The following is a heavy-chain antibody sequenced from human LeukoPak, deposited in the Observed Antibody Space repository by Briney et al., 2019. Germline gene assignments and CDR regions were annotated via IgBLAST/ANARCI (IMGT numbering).Heavy chain of an antibody. CDR3: ARDSWNF. V-gene: IGHV3-30-3*01. CDR1: SFTFSSYA. D-gene: IGHD1-1*01. Sequence: PGGSLRLSCAASSFTFSSYAMHWVRQAPGKGLEWVAVISSDGTSEYYADSLKGRFTISRDSSKNTLYLQMNSLRVEDTAVYYCARDSWNFWGQGTLVNVSS. CDR2: ISSDGTSE. J-gene: IGHJ4*02.